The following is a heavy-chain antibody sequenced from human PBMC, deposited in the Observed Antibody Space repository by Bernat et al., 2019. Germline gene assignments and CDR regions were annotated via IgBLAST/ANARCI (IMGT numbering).Heavy chain of an antibody. V-gene: IGHV3-74*01. J-gene: IGHJ6*04. CDR3: ARSYDV. CDR1: GFTFSSYW. CDR2: INSDGTST. Sequence: EVQLVESGGGSVQPGGSLRLSCAASGFTFSSYWMHWVRQAPGKGLVWVSNINSDGTSTNYADSAKGRFTISRDNAKNTLYLQMNSLRAEDTAVYYCARSYDVWGEGTTVTVSS.